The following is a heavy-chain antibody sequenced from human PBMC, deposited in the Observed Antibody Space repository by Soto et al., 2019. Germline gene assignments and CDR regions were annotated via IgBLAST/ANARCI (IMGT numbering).Heavy chain of an antibody. Sequence: SETLSFTCTVSAGSISRYYWSWIRQPPGKGLEWIGYMYNTGSTVYNPPFKSRVTISVDTSKNQFSLKLSSVTAADTAVYYWARERPDGSRLGPWGQGTQVTVSS. J-gene: IGHJ5*02. CDR3: ARERPDGSRLGP. CDR1: AGSISRYY. D-gene: IGHD6-13*01. CDR2: MYNTGST. V-gene: IGHV4-4*08.